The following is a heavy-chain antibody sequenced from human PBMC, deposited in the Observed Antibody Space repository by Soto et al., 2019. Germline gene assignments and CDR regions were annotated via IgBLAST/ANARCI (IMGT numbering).Heavy chain of an antibody. J-gene: IGHJ6*02. D-gene: IGHD3-10*01. CDR1: GGSISSYY. CDR3: ARRVRFADDTNYYYYDMDV. CDR2: IYYSGST. V-gene: IGHV4-59*01. Sequence: QVQLQESGPGLVKPSETLSLTCTVSGGSISSYYWSWIRQPPGKGLEWIGYIYYSGSTNYNPSLKSRVTISVDTSKNQFSLKLSSVTAADTAVYYCARRVRFADDTNYYYYDMDVWGQGTTVTVSS.